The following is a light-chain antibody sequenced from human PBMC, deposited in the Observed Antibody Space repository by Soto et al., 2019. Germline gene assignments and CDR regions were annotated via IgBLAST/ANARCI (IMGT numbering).Light chain of an antibody. CDR3: QQYNSYPLT. Sequence: DIQMTQSPSTLSGSVGDRVTITCRASQTISIFLNWYQQKPGKAPKLLIYKASSLESGVPSRFSGSGSGTEFTLTISSLQPDDFATYYCQQYNSYPLTFGGGAKVDI. CDR1: QTISIF. J-gene: IGKJ4*01. V-gene: IGKV1-5*03. CDR2: KAS.